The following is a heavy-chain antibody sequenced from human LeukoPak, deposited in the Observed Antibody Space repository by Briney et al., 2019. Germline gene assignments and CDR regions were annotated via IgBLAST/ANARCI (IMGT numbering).Heavy chain of an antibody. D-gene: IGHD3/OR15-3a*01. Sequence: GPSVKVSCKASGGTFSSYAISWVRRAPGQGLEWMGGIIPIFGTANYAQKFQGRVTITTDESTSTAYMELSGLRSEDTAVYYCASTSMDWKSATFYYYYYMDVWGKGTTVTVSS. CDR3: ASTSMDWKSATFYYYYYMDV. J-gene: IGHJ6*03. CDR1: GGTFSSYA. V-gene: IGHV1-69*05. CDR2: IIPIFGTA.